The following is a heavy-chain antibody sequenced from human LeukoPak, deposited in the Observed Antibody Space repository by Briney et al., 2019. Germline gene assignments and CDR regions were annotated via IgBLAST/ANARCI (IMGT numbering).Heavy chain of an antibody. CDR1: GGSISGSSYY. V-gene: IGHV4-39*01. Sequence: SETLSLTCTVSGGSISGSSYYWGWIRQPPGKGLEWIGSIYYSGSTYYNPSLKSRITISVDTSKNQFSLKLNSVTATDTAVYYCARHYEPWGQGTLVTVSS. J-gene: IGHJ4*02. D-gene: IGHD3-16*01. CDR2: IYYSGST. CDR3: ARHYEP.